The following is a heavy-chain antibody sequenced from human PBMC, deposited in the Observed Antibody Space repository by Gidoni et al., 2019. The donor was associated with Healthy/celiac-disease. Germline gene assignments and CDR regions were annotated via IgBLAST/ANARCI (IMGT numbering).Heavy chain of an antibody. V-gene: IGHV4-31*03. J-gene: IGHJ3*02. Sequence: QVQLQESGPGLVKPSQPLSLTCTVSGGPISSGGYYWSWLRQHPGKGLEWIGYTYYSGSTYYNPSLKSRVTISVDTSKNQFSLKLSSVTAADTAVYYCARQESDIDAFDIWGQGTMVTVSS. CDR2: TYYSGST. CDR3: ARQESDIDAFDI. CDR1: GGPISSGGYY.